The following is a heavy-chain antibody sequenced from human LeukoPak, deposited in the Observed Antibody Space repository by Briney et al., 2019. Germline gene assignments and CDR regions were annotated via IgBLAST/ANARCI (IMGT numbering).Heavy chain of an antibody. CDR2: IIPIFGTA. Sequence: SVKVSCKASGGTFSSYAISWVRQAPGQGLEWMGGIIPIFGTANYAQKFQGRVTITADESTSTAYMELSSLRSEDTAVYYCATVRVNYYDSSGYYYVGWFDPWGQGTLVTVSS. J-gene: IGHJ5*02. CDR3: ATVRVNYYDSSGYYYVGWFDP. D-gene: IGHD3-22*01. CDR1: GGTFSSYA. V-gene: IGHV1-69*13.